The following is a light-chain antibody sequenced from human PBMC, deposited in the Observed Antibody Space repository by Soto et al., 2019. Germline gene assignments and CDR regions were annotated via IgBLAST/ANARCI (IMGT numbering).Light chain of an antibody. CDR1: ASDIGGYTL. Sequence: QSALTQPPSASGSPGQSVAISCTGTASDIGGYTLVSWYQQHPGKAPKLLIYDVNKRPSGVPDRFSGSKSGTTASMTVSELQAEDDAHYYCNESGGSNTDVFGTGSKVTVL. V-gene: IGLV2-8*01. CDR2: DVN. J-gene: IGLJ1*01. CDR3: NESGGSNTDV.